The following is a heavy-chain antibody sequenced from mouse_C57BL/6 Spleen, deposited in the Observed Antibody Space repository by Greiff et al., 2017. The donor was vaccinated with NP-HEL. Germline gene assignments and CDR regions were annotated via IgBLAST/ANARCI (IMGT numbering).Heavy chain of an antibody. V-gene: IGHV14-4*01. CDR1: GFNIKDDY. D-gene: IGHD1-1*01. J-gene: IGHJ2*01. CDR2: IDPENGDT. CDR3: TTFGSSKGY. Sequence: EVQVVESGAELVRPGASVKLSCTASGFNIKDDYMHWVKQRPEQGLEWIGWIDPENGDTEYASKFQGKATITADTSSNTAYLQLSSLTSEDTAVYYCTTFGSSKGYWGQGTTLTVSS.